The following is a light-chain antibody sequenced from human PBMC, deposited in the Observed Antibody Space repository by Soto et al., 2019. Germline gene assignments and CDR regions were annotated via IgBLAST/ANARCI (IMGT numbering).Light chain of an antibody. CDR3: QVWDSNTLV. J-gene: IGLJ2*01. CDR1: NIGSKN. Sequence: SYALTQPLSVSVALGQTARITCGGDNIGSKNVHWYQQKPGQAPVLAIFRDSNRPSGIPERISGSNSGNTATLTISGAQVGDEADYYCQVWDSNTLVFGGGTQLTVL. CDR2: RDS. V-gene: IGLV3-9*01.